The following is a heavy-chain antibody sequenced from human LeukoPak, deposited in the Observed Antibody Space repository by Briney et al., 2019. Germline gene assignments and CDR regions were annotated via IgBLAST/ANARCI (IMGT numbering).Heavy chain of an antibody. CDR2: IIPIFGTA. CDR1: GGSFSSYA. J-gene: IGHJ1*01. CDR3: ARAGVGATTLDFQH. Sequence: ASVKVSCKASGGSFSSYAISWVRQAPGQGLEWVGGIIPIFGTANYAQKFQGRVTMTRDTSTSTAYMEMSSLRSDDTAVYYCARAGVGATTLDFQHWGQGTLVTVSS. D-gene: IGHD1-26*01. V-gene: IGHV1-69*05.